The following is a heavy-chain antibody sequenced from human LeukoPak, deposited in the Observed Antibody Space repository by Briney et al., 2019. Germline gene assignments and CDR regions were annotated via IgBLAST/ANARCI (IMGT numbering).Heavy chain of an antibody. D-gene: IGHD2-2*01. CDR2: ISAYNGNT. CDR1: GYTFTSYG. Sequence: ASVKVSCKASGYTFTSYGISWVRQAPGQGLEWMGWISAYNGNTNYAQKLQGRVTMTTDTSTSTAYMELRSLRSDDTAVYYCARVLFVGSYCSSTSCAYGMDVWGQGTTVTVSS. J-gene: IGHJ6*02. V-gene: IGHV1-18*01. CDR3: ARVLFVGSYCSSTSCAYGMDV.